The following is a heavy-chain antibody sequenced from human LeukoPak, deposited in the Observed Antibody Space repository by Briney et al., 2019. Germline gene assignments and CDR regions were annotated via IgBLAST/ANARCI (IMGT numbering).Heavy chain of an antibody. CDR1: GYTFTTYG. J-gene: IGHJ3*02. Sequence: HRASVKVSCKASGYTFTTYGINWVRQAPGPGLEWMAWISAYNANTNYAQTFHGRVTLTRDTSTNTAYLELRSLRSDDTAVYFCARGMSGYTEVAFDIWGQGTVVTVSS. D-gene: IGHD2-2*02. CDR3: ARGMSGYTEVAFDI. V-gene: IGHV1-18*01. CDR2: ISAYNANT.